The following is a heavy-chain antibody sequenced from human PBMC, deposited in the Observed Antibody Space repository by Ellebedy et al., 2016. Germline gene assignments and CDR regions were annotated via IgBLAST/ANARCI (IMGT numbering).Heavy chain of an antibody. V-gene: IGHV3-23*01. CDR2: ISPSGGSA. Sequence: GESLKISCAASGFTFSRHAMSWVRQAPGKGLEWVSGISPSGGSAYYADSVKGRVTISRDNPKNTLYLQMNSLRAEDTAVYYCARYLDCTGGSCYAPNFDLWGQGTRVTVSS. D-gene: IGHD2-15*01. CDR3: ARYLDCTGGSCYAPNFDL. J-gene: IGHJ4*02. CDR1: GFTFSRHA.